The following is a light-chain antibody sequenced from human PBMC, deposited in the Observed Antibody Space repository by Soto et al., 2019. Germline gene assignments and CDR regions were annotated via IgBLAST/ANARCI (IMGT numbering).Light chain of an antibody. CDR2: GAS. J-gene: IGKJ2*01. CDR3: QQYNIWPPYT. CDR1: QRISSN. V-gene: IGKV3-15*01. Sequence: EIVMTQSPATLSVSPGERATLYCKASQRISSNLAWYQQKPAQPPRLLIYGASTRATGIPARFSGSGSGTEFTLTIRGLQSEDFALYYCQQYNIWPPYTFGQGTKLEI.